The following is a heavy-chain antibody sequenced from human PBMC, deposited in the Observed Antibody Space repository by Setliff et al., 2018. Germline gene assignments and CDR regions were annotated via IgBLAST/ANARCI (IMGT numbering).Heavy chain of an antibody. CDR2: AHQSGTT. D-gene: IGHD3-10*01. CDR3: ARVPKLWVKGNYYDYYMDV. CDR1: DYSITNNYY. V-gene: IGHV4-38-2*01. J-gene: IGHJ6*03. Sequence: PSETLSLTCAVSDYSITNNYYWGWIRQAPGKGLEWIGTAHQSGTTFYNPSLKGRVTMSADTSKSQFSLKLNSVTATDTAVYYCARVPKLWVKGNYYDYYMDVWDRGTTVTVSS.